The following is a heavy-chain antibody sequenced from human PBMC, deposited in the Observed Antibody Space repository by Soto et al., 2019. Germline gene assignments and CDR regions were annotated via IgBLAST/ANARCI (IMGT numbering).Heavy chain of an antibody. Sequence: APETMPLTCTVSGDTISGGASFWSWIRHPTGKGLEWIANVYYSGSSYYNPSLKSRLTISVDTTKNQIPLQLKSMTAADTAVYYCAKLSCTSSTCYIPGWFAPRGQGTLVSVYS. CDR3: AKLSCTSSTCYIPGWFAP. V-gene: IGHV4-31*03. CDR1: GDTISGGASF. CDR2: VYYSGSS. J-gene: IGHJ5*02. D-gene: IGHD2-2*02.